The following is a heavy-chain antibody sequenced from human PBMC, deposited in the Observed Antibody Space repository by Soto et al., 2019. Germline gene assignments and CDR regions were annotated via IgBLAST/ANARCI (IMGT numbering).Heavy chain of an antibody. J-gene: IGHJ5*02. CDR1: GVTISGAVHS. CDR2: IFDSGST. Sequence: SETLSLTCTASGVTISGAVHSWIWLRQPKGQGLEWIGHIFDSGSTYYNPSLKSRLTISVDTSKNQFSLRLSSVTAADTAVYYCARLIVPLTHPWYFYPWGQGTLVPVPS. V-gene: IGHV4-30-4*01. D-gene: IGHD6-13*01. CDR3: ARLIVPLTHPWYFYP.